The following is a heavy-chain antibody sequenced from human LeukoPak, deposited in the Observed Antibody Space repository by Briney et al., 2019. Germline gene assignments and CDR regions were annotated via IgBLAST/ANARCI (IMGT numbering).Heavy chain of an antibody. D-gene: IGHD3-16*02. CDR2: ININSGGT. CDR3: ARGFYDYVWGSYRFGAFDI. CDR1: GYTFTGYY. V-gene: IGHV1-2*02. Sequence: ASVKVSCKASGYTFTGYYMHWVRQAPGQGLEWMGWININSGGTNYAQKFQGRVTMTRDTSISTAYMELSRLRSDDTAVYYCARGFYDYVWGSYRFGAFDIWGQGTMVTVSS. J-gene: IGHJ3*02.